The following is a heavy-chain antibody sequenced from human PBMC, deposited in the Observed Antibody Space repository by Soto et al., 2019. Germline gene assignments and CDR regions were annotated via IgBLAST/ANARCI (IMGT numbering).Heavy chain of an antibody. CDR1: GGTFSSYA. CDR3: ARSGIGAAGHFDY. V-gene: IGHV1-69*13. D-gene: IGHD6-13*01. J-gene: IGHJ4*02. Sequence: SVKVSCKDSGGTFSSYAISWVRQAPGQGLEWMGGIIPIFGTANYAQKFQGRVTITADESTSTAYMELSSLRSEDTAVYYCARSGIGAAGHFDYWGQGTLVTVSS. CDR2: IIPIFGTA.